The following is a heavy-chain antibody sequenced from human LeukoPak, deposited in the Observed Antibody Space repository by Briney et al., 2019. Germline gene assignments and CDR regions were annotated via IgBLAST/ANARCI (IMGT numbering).Heavy chain of an antibody. D-gene: IGHD6-6*01. CDR3: ARDSSSTLYYYYYYMDV. CDR1: GGSISSYY. CDR2: IYTSGST. V-gene: IGHV4-4*07. Sequence: SETLSLTCTVSGGSISSYYWSWMRQPAGKGLEWIGRIYTSGSTNYNPSLKSRVTISVDTSKNQFSLKLSSVTAADTAVYYCARDSSSTLYYYYYYMDVWGKGTTVTVSS. J-gene: IGHJ6*03.